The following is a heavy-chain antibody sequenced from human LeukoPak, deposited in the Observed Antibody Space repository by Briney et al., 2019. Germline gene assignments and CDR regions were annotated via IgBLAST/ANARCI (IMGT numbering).Heavy chain of an antibody. CDR2: ISGSGDKT. D-gene: IGHD3-16*02. CDR3: AKDSVSVIPASFGLDV. J-gene: IGHJ6*02. V-gene: IGHV3-23*01. Sequence: GGSLRLSCAPSGFTFMSYAMSWVRQAPGKGLEWVSAISGSGDKTFYADSVRGRFTISRDNSQNVLHLQMNSLRGDDTAVYYCAKDSVSVIPASFGLDVWGQGTTVAVSS. CDR1: GFTFMSYA.